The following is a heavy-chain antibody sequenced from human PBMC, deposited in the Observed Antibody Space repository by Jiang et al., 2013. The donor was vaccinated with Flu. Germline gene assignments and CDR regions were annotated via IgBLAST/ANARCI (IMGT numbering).Heavy chain of an antibody. CDR1: GGHITSDY. V-gene: IGHV4-59*12. CDR3: ARDLNYYDSSGRRWYFDL. CDR2: ISHSGSS. D-gene: IGHD3-22*01. J-gene: IGHJ2*01. Sequence: GPGLVKPSETLSLTCTVSGGHITSDYWSWIRQPPGKGLEWIAYISHSGSSDYSPSLKSRVTISVDTSKNQFSLKLSSVTAADTAVYYCARDLNYYDSSGRRWYFDLWGLAPWSLSP.